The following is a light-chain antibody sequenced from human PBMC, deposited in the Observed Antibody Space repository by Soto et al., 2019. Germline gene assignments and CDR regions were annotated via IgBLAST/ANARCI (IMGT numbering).Light chain of an antibody. V-gene: IGKV3-20*01. CDR1: QSVSSSY. J-gene: IGKJ2*01. Sequence: EIVLTQSPGTLSLSPGERATLSCRASQSVSSSYLAWYQQKPGQAPRLLIYGASSRATGIPDRFIGSGSGTDFTLAISRLEPEALPAYYCQQYGSSPMYTFGQGTKLEIK. CDR2: GAS. CDR3: QQYGSSPMYT.